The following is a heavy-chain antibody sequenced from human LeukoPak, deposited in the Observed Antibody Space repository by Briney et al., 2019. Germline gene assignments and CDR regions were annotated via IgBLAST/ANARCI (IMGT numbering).Heavy chain of an antibody. J-gene: IGHJ5*02. V-gene: IGHV4-59*08. CDR3: ARLQTPLYEAWFDP. Sequence: SETLSLTCTVSGGSISSYYWSWIRQPPGKGLEWIGYIYYSGSTNYHTSLRSRVTISLDTSKNQFSLKLVSVTAADTAMYYCARLQTPLYEAWFDPWGQGTVVTVSS. CDR1: GGSISSYY. CDR2: IYYSGST. D-gene: IGHD3-3*01.